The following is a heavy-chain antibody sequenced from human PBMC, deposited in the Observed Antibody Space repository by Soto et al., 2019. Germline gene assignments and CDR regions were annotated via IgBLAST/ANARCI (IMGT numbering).Heavy chain of an antibody. J-gene: IGHJ5*01. CDR2: ISAYNGNT. CDR3: ARDEKQLLRCWFDT. CDR1: GSPFTCDC. D-gene: IGHD6-13*01. V-gene: IGHV1-18*01. Sequence: ASVKAATKASGSPFTCDCLIWVRQAPGQGLEWMGWISAYNGNTNYAQKLQGRVTMTTDTSTSTAYMELRSLRSDDTAVDYCARDEKQLLRCWFDTWGQGTLVTVS.